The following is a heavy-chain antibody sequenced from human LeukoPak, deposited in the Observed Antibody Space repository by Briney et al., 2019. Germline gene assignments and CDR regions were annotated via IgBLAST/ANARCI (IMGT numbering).Heavy chain of an antibody. CDR1: GGSFNGYY. CDR2: IYYSGST. CDR3: TIMITFGGVIDDY. Sequence: TSETLSLTCAVYGGSFNGYYWGWIRQPPGKGLEWIGSIYYSGSTYYNPSLKSRVTISVDTSKNQFSLKLSSVTAADTAVYCCTIMITFGGVIDDYWGQGTLVTVSS. J-gene: IGHJ4*02. V-gene: IGHV4-34*03. D-gene: IGHD3-16*01.